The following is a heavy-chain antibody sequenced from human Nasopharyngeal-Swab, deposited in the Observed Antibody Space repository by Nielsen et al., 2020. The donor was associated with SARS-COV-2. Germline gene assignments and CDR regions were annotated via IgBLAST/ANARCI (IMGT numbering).Heavy chain of an antibody. CDR2: IKQDGSEK. CDR1: GFTFSSDW. V-gene: IGHV3-7*01. D-gene: IGHD3-10*01. CDR3: ARSRRYYYGSGAVSDYYYGMDV. J-gene: IGHJ6*02. Sequence: GEAMKISCAASGFTFSSDWRSWVRQAAGKGPEWVANIKQDGSEKYYVDSVKGRFTISRDNAKNSLYLQMNSLRAEDTAVYYCARSRRYYYGSGAVSDYYYGMDVWGQGTTVTVSS.